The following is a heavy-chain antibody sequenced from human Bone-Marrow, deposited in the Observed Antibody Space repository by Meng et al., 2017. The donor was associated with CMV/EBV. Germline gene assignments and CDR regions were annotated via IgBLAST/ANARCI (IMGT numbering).Heavy chain of an antibody. CDR1: GFTFSSYS. CDR2: ISSSSSYI. D-gene: IGHD2-2*01. V-gene: IGHV3-21*01. J-gene: IGHJ4*02. Sequence: GESLKISCAASGFTFSSYSMNWVRQAPGKGLEWVSSISSSSSYIYYADSVKDRFTISRDNAKNSLYLQMNSLRAEDTAVYYCACSSTPAGCWGQGTLVTVSS. CDR3: ACSSTPAGC.